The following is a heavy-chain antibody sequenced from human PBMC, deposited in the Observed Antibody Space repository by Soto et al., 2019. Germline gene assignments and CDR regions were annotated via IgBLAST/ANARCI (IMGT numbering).Heavy chain of an antibody. CDR3: ARAFYGVDL. J-gene: IGHJ6*02. CDR1: GGSITSGGYS. V-gene: IGHV4-30-2*06. CDR2: IYQSGSA. Sequence: SETLSLTCTVSGGSITSGGYSWSWIRQSPGQGLEWIGYIYQSGSAFYNPSLKTRATILVDRPKNQFSLNLTSVTAADAAVYYCARAFYGVDLWGQGTTVTVSS.